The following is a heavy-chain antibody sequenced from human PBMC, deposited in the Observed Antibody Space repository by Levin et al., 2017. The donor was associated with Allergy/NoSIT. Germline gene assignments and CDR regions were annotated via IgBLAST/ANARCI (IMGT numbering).Heavy chain of an antibody. D-gene: IGHD6-19*01. CDR1: GFSFSSYG. CDR3: SRDRFRGIGWVGASDR. V-gene: IGHV3-33*01. Sequence: GGSLRLSCAASGFSFSSYGMHWVRQAPGKGLEWVAAIWYDGTNQYYADSVKGRFTMSRDNAKSTLYLQMNSLRVEDSAVYYCSRDRFRGIGWVGASDRWGQGTMVIVSS. J-gene: IGHJ3*02. CDR2: IWYDGTNQ.